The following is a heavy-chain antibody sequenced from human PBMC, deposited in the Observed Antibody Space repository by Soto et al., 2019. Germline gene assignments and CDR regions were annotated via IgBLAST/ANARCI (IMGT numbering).Heavy chain of an antibody. Sequence: QVQLQESGPGLVKPSQTLSLTCTVSGASSSSGGYYLSWIRQHPGKGLEWIGYTHASGSTYSHPCLKSRVTILVDTANHHVFPKLRSVTAADTAVYYCARTLSGRAWFDPWGQGTLVTVSS. J-gene: IGHJ5*02. CDR1: GASSSSGGYY. V-gene: IGHV4-31*03. D-gene: IGHD1-26*01. CDR2: THASGST. CDR3: ARTLSGRAWFDP.